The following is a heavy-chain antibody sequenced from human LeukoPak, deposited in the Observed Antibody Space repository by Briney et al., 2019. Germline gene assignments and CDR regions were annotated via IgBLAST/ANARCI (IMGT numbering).Heavy chain of an antibody. V-gene: IGHV3-23*01. D-gene: IGHD3-10*02. CDR2: ISGNNGNT. J-gene: IGHJ4*02. CDR1: GFTFRTYA. CDR3: AKYLFGSY. Sequence: PGGSLRLSCAASGFTFRTYAMSWVRQAPGKGLEWVSNISGNNGNTYYADSVKGRFTISRDDSKNTLYLQMNSLRAEDTAVYYCAKYLFGSYWGQGTLVTVSS.